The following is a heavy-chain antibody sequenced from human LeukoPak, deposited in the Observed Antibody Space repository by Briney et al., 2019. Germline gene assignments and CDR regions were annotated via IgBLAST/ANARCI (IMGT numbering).Heavy chain of an antibody. J-gene: IGHJ4*02. CDR2: IYYTGTT. Sequence: SETPSLTCTVSGGSINNYYWSWFRQPPGKGLEWIAYIYYTGTTDSNPSLKRRVTISVDTSQSQFFLKLSSVTAADTAVYYCAREGGPYRPLDYSGQGTLVTVSS. CDR1: GGSINNYY. V-gene: IGHV4-59*12. CDR3: AREGGPYRPLDY.